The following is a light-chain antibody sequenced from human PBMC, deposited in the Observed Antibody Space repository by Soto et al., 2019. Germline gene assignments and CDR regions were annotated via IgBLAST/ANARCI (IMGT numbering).Light chain of an antibody. CDR3: QQYYNTPPT. V-gene: IGKV3-20*01. CDR1: QSVSNNY. Sequence: EIVLTQSPGTLSLSPGERATLSCRASQSVSNNYLAWYQQKPGQAPRLLISGASNRATGIPDRFSGSGSGTDFTLAISRLEPEDFAVYYCQQYYNTPPTFGGGTKVEIK. CDR2: GAS. J-gene: IGKJ4*01.